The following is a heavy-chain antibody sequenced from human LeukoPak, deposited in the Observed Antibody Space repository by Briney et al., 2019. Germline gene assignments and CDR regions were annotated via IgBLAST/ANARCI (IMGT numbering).Heavy chain of an antibody. V-gene: IGHV4-31*03. D-gene: IGHD3-10*01. CDR1: GGSISSGSCY. J-gene: IGHJ4*03. Sequence: PSETLSLTCTVSGGSISSGSCYWSWIRQHPGKGLECIGYIYYSGSTYYNPSLKSRVTISVDTSKKQFSLKLSSVTAADTAVYYCARYYFGSGSYSDYWGQGTLVTVSS. CDR3: ARYYFGSGSYSDY. CDR2: IYYSGST.